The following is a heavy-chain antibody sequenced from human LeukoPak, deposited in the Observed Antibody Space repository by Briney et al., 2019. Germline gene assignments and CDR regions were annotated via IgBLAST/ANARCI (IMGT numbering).Heavy chain of an antibody. CDR2: IKEDGSEK. CDR3: ALTPDYYGSGSFDY. CDR1: GFTFSSYW. D-gene: IGHD3-10*01. J-gene: IGHJ4*02. Sequence: GGSLRLSCAASGFTFSSYWMSWVRQAPGKGLEWVADIKEDGSEKYYVDSVKGRFTISRDNAKNSLYLQMNSRRAEDTAVYYCALTPDYYGSGSFDYWGQGTLVTVSS. V-gene: IGHV3-7*01.